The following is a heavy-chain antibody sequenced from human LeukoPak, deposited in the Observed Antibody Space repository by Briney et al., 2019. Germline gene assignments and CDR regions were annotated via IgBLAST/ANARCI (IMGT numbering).Heavy chain of an antibody. Sequence: SETLSLTCSVSGASIITFHWTWFRQPAGRGLEWIGLIYSSGSTLLNPSLKNRVAMSVDLTKNQPSLKLTSVTAADTAMYFCARKDGDYWGRGTLVTVSS. J-gene: IGHJ4*02. V-gene: IGHV4-4*07. CDR2: IYSSGST. CDR3: ARKDGDY. CDR1: GASIITFH.